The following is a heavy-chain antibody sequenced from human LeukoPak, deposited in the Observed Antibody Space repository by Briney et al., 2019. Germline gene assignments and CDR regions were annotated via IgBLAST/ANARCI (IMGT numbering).Heavy chain of an antibody. CDR2: IGPGVGST. CDR1: GFTFSSYA. V-gene: IGHV3-23*01. J-gene: IGHJ4*02. CDR3: AKSVQLGWGSMWNN. Sequence: PGGSLRLSCAASGFTFSSYAMNWVRQAPGKGLEWVSSIGPGVGSTYYADFVKGRFTISRDNSKNTVYLQMNSLRAEDTALYYCAKSVQLGWGSMWNNWGQGILVTVSS. D-gene: IGHD1/OR15-1a*01.